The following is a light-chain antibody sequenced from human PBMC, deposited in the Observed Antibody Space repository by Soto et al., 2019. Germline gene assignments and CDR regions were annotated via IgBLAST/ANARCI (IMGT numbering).Light chain of an antibody. CDR3: QQHNNWPPIT. J-gene: IGKJ5*01. CDR2: GSS. Sequence: VMAPSPATLSVSPRERVTLSCRASQSVSNNLVWYQQKPGQAPRLLMYGSSIRATGIPARFSGSGSGTEFTLTISSLQSEDFAVYYCQQHNNWPPITFGQGTRLEIK. V-gene: IGKV3-15*01. CDR1: QSVSNN.